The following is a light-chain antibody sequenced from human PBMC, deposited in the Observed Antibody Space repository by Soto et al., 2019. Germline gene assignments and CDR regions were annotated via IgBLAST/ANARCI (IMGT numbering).Light chain of an antibody. V-gene: IGKV1-5*03. J-gene: IGKJ1*01. CDR3: QQYNSYSPT. CDR2: RAS. Sequence: DIQMTQSPSTLSASVGDRVTITCRASQSISTWLAWYQQKPGLAPKLLIYRASRLESGVPSTFSASGSETEFTLTVTSLQPDDFATYYCQQYNSYSPTFGQGTKVEVK. CDR1: QSISTW.